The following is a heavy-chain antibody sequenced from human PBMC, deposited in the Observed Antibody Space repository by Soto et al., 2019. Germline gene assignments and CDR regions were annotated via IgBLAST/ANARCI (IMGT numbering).Heavy chain of an antibody. D-gene: IGHD3-22*01. V-gene: IGHV4-59*01. CDR2: IYYSGST. CDR3: LGAHDSSGYYPDYYYCMDY. J-gene: IGHJ6*02. Sequence: SETLSLLFSVPGGYICRYYCSWIRQPPGKGLEWIGYIYYSGSTNYNPSLQGRATISVDTYKNQYSLKLSSVTAGGAAGCYCLGAHDSSGYYPDYYYCMDYWGQGTTVTVSS. CDR1: GGYICRYY.